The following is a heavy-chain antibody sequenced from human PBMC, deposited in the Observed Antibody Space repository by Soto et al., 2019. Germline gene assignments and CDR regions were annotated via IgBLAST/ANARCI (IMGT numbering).Heavy chain of an antibody. Sequence: QGQLVQSGVEVKKPGASVKVSCEASGYNFITYGITWVRQAPGQGLEWMGWISPYNTNTDYAQKLQGRVTMTTDTSTNTASMELRNLRSDDTAVYYCPRLGSIYGFDAFDIWGQGTLVTVSS. D-gene: IGHD3-10*01. J-gene: IGHJ3*02. CDR3: PRLGSIYGFDAFDI. V-gene: IGHV1-18*01. CDR2: ISPYNTNT. CDR1: GYNFITYG.